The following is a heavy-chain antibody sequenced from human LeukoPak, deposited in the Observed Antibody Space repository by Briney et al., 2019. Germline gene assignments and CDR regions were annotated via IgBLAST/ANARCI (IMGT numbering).Heavy chain of an antibody. Sequence: ASVKVSCKVCGYTLTELSMHWVRQAPGKGLEWKRGFDHEDGETIYAQTFQGRVTMTEDTSTDTAYLELSSLRSEDTAVYYCATLFSPSSPRLQYGDGSGGGYWGQGTLVTVSS. V-gene: IGHV1-24*01. D-gene: IGHD3-10*01. CDR3: ATLFSPSSPRLQYGDGSGGGY. CDR2: FDHEDGET. CDR1: GYTLTELS. J-gene: IGHJ4*02.